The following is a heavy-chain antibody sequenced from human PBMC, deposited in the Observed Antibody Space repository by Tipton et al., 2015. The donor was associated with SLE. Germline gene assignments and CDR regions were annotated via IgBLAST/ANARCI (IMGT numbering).Heavy chain of an antibody. CDR3: AKSTLRNDYFDH. Sequence: SLRLSCAASGFTFSSYWMSWVRQAPAKGLEWVANIKQDGSEKYYVDSVKGRFNISRDNAKNSLYLQMNSLRAEDTAVYYCAKSTLRNDYFDHWGQGTLVTVSS. J-gene: IGHJ4*02. CDR2: IKQDGSEK. CDR1: GFTFSSYW. V-gene: IGHV3-7*01. D-gene: IGHD5-12*01.